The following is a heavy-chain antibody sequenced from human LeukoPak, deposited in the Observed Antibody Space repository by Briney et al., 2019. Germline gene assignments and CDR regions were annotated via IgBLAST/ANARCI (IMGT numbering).Heavy chain of an antibody. CDR3: AKDIGTGGTGWYFDL. CDR2: ISWNSVSI. J-gene: IGHJ2*01. V-gene: IGHV3-9*01. CDR1: GFTLDDYV. Sequence: GGSLRLSCAASGFTLDDYVMHWVRQAPGKGLEWVSGISWNSVSIGYADSVKGRFTISRDNAKNSLCLQMSSLRAEDTALYYCAKDIGTGGTGWYFDLWGRGTLVTVSS. D-gene: IGHD6-13*01.